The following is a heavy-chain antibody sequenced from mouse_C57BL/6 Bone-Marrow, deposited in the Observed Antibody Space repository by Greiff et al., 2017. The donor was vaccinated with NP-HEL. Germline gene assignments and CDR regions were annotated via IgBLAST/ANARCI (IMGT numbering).Heavy chain of an antibody. D-gene: IGHD3-3*01. J-gene: IGHJ4*01. Sequence: VNVVESGAELVRPGTSVKVSCKASGYAFTNYLIEWVKQRPGQGLEWIGVINPGSGGTNYNEKFKGKATLTADKSSSTAYMQLSSLTSEDSAVYFCAGWDYAMDYWGQGTSVTVSS. V-gene: IGHV1-54*01. CDR1: GYAFTNYL. CDR3: AGWDYAMDY. CDR2: INPGSGGT.